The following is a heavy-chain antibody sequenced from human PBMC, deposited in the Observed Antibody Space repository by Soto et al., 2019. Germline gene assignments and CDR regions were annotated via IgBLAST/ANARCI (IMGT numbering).Heavy chain of an antibody. D-gene: IGHD3-10*01. CDR1: GYTFTSYY. CDR2: INPSGGST. V-gene: IGHV1-46*01. Sequence: GASVKVSCKASGYTFTSYYMHWVRQAPGQGLEWMGIINPSGGSTSYAQKFQGRVTMTRDTSTSTVYMELSSLRSEDTAVYYCARDLGIGELSAPYYYYGMDVWGQGTTVTVSS. CDR3: ARDLGIGELSAPYYYYGMDV. J-gene: IGHJ6*02.